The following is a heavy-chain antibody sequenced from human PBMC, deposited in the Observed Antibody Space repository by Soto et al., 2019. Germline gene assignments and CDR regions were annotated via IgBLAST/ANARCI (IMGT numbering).Heavy chain of an antibody. D-gene: IGHD4-4*01. Sequence: ASVKVSCKASGYTFTSYYMRWVRQAPGQGLEWMGIINPSGGSTSFAQKFQGRVTMTRDTSTSTVYMELSSLRSEDTAVYYCARAPTVTGNYYYYYYMDVWGKGTTVTVSS. J-gene: IGHJ6*03. CDR3: ARAPTVTGNYYYYYYMDV. V-gene: IGHV1-46*03. CDR2: INPSGGST. CDR1: GYTFTSYY.